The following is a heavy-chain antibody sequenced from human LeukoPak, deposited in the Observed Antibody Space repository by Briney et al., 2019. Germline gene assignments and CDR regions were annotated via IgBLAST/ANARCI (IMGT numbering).Heavy chain of an antibody. V-gene: IGHV3-7*03. CDR1: GFTFSGFW. CDR3: ARGYDPLDY. Sequence: GGSLRLSCAVSGFTFSGFWMSWSRQAPGKGLEWVASINSDGSEGYYADAVKGRFTISRDNVKNSLYLQINSLRAEDTAVYYCARGYDPLDYWGQGTLVTVSS. J-gene: IGHJ4*02. D-gene: IGHD3-3*01. CDR2: INSDGSEG.